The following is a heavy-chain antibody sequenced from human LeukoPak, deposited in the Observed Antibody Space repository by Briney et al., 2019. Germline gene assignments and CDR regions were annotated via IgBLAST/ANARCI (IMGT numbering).Heavy chain of an antibody. V-gene: IGHV1-18*01. CDR2: ISTYSGKT. D-gene: IGHD2-8*01. CDR1: DNTFAGKG. CDR3: VREERCSNGDCYLNAFDI. J-gene: IGHJ3*02. Sequence: GASVKVSCKASDNTFAGKGVIWVRQAPGQGLEWMAYISTYSGKTKYGQKIQGRVTVTTDTTTTTSCLDLRRLTSEDTAVYYCVREERCSNGDCYLNAFDIWGQGTMVTVSS.